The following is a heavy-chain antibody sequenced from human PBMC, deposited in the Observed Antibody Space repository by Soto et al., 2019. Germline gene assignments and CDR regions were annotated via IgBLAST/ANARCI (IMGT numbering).Heavy chain of an antibody. CDR1: GFTFSSYG. Sequence: GGSLRLSCAASGFTFSSYGMHWVRQAPGKGLEWVAVIWYDGSNKYYADSVKGRFTISRDNSKNTLYLQMNSLRAEDTAVYYCARDGSGRILWFGELFSPPDYWGQGTLVTVYS. V-gene: IGHV3-33*01. CDR2: IWYDGSNK. J-gene: IGHJ4*02. CDR3: ARDGSGRILWFGELFSPPDY. D-gene: IGHD3-10*01.